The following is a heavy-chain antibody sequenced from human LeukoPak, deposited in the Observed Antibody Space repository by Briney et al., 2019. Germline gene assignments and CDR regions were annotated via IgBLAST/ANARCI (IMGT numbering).Heavy chain of an antibody. V-gene: IGHV3-7*01. CDR3: ARSPDTGTVDF. CDR1: GVTISDFW. Sequence: PGGSLRLSCAASGVTISDFWMSWVRQAPGKGLEWVAYIDRGGSATYYVDSVKGRFTISRDNAENSLFLQLNSLGAEDTAFYYCARSPDTGTVDFWGQGTLVTVSS. J-gene: IGHJ4*02. D-gene: IGHD3/OR15-3a*01. CDR2: IDRGGSAT.